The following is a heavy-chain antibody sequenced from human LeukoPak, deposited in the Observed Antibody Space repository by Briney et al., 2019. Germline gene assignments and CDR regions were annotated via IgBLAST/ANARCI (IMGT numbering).Heavy chain of an antibody. J-gene: IGHJ4*02. Sequence: SQTLSLTCTVSGGSISSGDYYWSWIRQPPGKGLEWIGYIYYSGSTYYNPSLKSRVTISVDTSKNQFSLKLSSVTAADTAVYYCARAATNLYDFRSGYHTLLLDPGYYIDYWGQGTLVTVSS. CDR1: GGSISSGDYY. CDR2: IYYSGST. V-gene: IGHV4-30-4*08. CDR3: ARAATNLYDFRSGYHTLLLDPGYYIDY. D-gene: IGHD3-3*01.